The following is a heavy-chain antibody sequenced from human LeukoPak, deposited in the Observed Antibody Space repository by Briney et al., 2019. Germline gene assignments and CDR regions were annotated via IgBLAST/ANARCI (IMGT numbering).Heavy chain of an antibody. CDR1: GFTFSSIW. Sequence: GGSLRLSCAASGFTFSSIWMHWVRQAPGKGLEWVAVIWYDGSNKYYADSVKGRFTISRDNSKNTLYLQMNSLRAEDTAVYYCARGLGYCSSTSCRIQTLYYYYYGMDVWGQGTTVTVSS. V-gene: IGHV3-33*08. D-gene: IGHD2-2*01. CDR3: ARGLGYCSSTSCRIQTLYYYYYGMDV. CDR2: IWYDGSNK. J-gene: IGHJ6*02.